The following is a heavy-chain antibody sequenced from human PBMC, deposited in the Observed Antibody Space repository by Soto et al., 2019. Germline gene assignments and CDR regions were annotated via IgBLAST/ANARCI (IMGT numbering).Heavy chain of an antibody. CDR1: GFTFSSYG. J-gene: IGHJ4*02. CDR2: IWFDGSNK. V-gene: IGHV3-33*01. CDR3: ATTGPY. Sequence: SGGGVVQPGRSLRLSCAASGFTFSSYGMHWVRQAPGKGLEWVAVIWFDGSNKFYADSVKGRFTISRDNSKNTVSLQMNSLRDEVSAAYYCATTGPYWGQGTLVTVSS.